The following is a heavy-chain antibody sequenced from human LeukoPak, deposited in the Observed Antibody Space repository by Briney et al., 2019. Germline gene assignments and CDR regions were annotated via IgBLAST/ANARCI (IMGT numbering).Heavy chain of an antibody. V-gene: IGHV4-39*01. CDR3: ARRGGSGRAFDY. J-gene: IGHJ4*02. Sequence: SETLSLTCSVSGASISGGTYYWGWIRQPPGKELEWIGSIYYTGSTYDYPSLKSRVTTSVDTSKNQFSLKLSSVTAADTAVYYCARRGGSGRAFDYWGQGTLVTVSS. CDR1: GASISGGTYY. CDR2: IYYTGST. D-gene: IGHD1-26*01.